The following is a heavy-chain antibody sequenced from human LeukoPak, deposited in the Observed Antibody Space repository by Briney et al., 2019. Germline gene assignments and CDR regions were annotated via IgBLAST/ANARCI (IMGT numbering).Heavy chain of an antibody. Sequence: GGSLRLSCAASGFTFSSYSMNWVRQSPGKGLEWVSSISSSSSYIYYADSVKGRFTISRDNAKNSLYLQMNSLRAEDRAVYYCARAREGIVVVPAAYAFDIWGQGTMVSVSS. V-gene: IGHV3-21*01. CDR2: ISSSSSYI. J-gene: IGHJ3*02. D-gene: IGHD2-2*01. CDR3: ARAREGIVVVPAAYAFDI. CDR1: GFTFSSYS.